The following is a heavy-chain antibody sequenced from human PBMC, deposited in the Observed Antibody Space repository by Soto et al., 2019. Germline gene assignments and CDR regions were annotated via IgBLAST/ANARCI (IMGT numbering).Heavy chain of an antibody. V-gene: IGHV1-8*01. CDR2: MNPNSGNT. CDR3: ARDRYYVGYYYYYMDV. D-gene: IGHD3-22*01. CDR1: GYTFTSYD. J-gene: IGHJ6*03. Sequence: ASVKVSCKASGYTFTSYDINWVRQATGQGLEWMGWMNPNSGNTGYAQKFQGRVTMTRNTSISTAYTELSSLRSEDTAVYYCARDRYYVGYYYYYMDVWGKGTSVTVSS.